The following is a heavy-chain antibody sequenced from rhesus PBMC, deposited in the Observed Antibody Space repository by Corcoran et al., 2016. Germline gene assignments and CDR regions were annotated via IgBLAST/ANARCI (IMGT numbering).Heavy chain of an antibody. CDR2: NDGNSANN. CDR1: GGSLSCYYY. V-gene: IGHV4-73*01. D-gene: IGHD4-29*01. CDR3: ARDGADGSNSVLDS. Sequence: QVKLQQWGAGLVKPSETLSLTCAVYGGSLSCYYYWSWIRQAPRKGGEWIGNNDGNSANNKYNPSIKNRVTRSKETSNDQFTLKLSSVTAADTDVYYCARDGADGSNSVLDSWGQGVVVTVSS. J-gene: IGHJ6*01.